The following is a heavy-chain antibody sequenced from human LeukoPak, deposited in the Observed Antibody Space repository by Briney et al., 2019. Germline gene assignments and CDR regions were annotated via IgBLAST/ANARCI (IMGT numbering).Heavy chain of an antibody. V-gene: IGHV4-59*01. CDR1: GASIGTYY. D-gene: IGHD5-18*01. J-gene: IGHJ6*03. CDR3: ARVSWVHSYGLYYYYYYYMDV. CDR2: IYYSGST. Sequence: SETLSLTCTVSGASIGTYYWSWIRQPPGKGLEWIGYIYYSGSTSYNPSLKSRVTISVDTSKNQFSLKLSSVTAADTAVYYCARVSWVHSYGLYYYYYYYMDVWGKGTTVTVSS.